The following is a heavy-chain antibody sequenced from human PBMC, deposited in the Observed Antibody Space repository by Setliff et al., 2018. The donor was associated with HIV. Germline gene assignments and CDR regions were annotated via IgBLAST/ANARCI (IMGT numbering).Heavy chain of an antibody. CDR3: ARGVRGVIIDWYYFDY. Sequence: PSETLSLTCSVSGYSISSGYYWGWIRHSPGEGLEWIGSIHQSGTTSYSPSLKSRVSISIDRSKNQFSLRLSSVTAADTAVYYCARGVRGVIIDWYYFDYWGQGTLVTVSS. CDR2: IHQSGTT. J-gene: IGHJ4*02. CDR1: GYSISSGYY. V-gene: IGHV4-38-2*02. D-gene: IGHD3-10*01.